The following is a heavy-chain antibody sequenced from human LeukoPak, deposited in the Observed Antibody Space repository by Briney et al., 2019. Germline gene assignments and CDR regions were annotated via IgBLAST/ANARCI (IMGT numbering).Heavy chain of an antibody. CDR3: AIKQLGYSSSWYGHYYYGMDV. Sequence: GSSVKVSCKASGGTFSSYAISWVRQAPGQGLEWMGRIIPILGIANYAQKFQGRVTITADKSTSTAYMELSSLRSEDTAVYYRAIKQLGYSSSWYGHYYYGMDVWGQGTTVTVSS. CDR1: GGTFSSYA. J-gene: IGHJ6*02. V-gene: IGHV1-69*04. D-gene: IGHD6-13*01. CDR2: IIPILGIA.